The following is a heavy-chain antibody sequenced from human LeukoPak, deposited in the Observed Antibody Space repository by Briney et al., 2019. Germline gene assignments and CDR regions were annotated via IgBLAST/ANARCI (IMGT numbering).Heavy chain of an antibody. V-gene: IGHV4-38-2*02. J-gene: IGHJ3*02. Sequence: SETLSLTCTVSGYSISSGYYWGWIRQPPGKGLEWIGNIYHSGSTYYNPSLKSRVTISVDTSKNQFSLKLSSVTAADTAVYYCASNLLAYCGGDCYFDAFDIWGQGTMVTVSS. D-gene: IGHD2-21*01. CDR1: GYSISSGYY. CDR3: ASNLLAYCGGDCYFDAFDI. CDR2: IYHSGST.